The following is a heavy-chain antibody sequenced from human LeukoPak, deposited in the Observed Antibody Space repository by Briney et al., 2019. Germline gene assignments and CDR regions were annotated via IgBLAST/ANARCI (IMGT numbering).Heavy chain of an antibody. J-gene: IGHJ6*02. CDR1: GFTFSDDY. CDR2: NHTSSSYT. CDR3: ARGHYVMDV. Sequence: PGRSLRLSCAASGFTFSDDYMSSIRQAPGKGLEWVSYNHTSSSYTDYSDSVRGRFTISRDNAKNSLHLQMNSLRAEDTAVYYCARGHYVMDVWGQGTTVTVSS. V-gene: IGHV3-11*05.